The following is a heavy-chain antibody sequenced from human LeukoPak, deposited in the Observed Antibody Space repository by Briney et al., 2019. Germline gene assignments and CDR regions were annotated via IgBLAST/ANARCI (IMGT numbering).Heavy chain of an antibody. V-gene: IGHV3-7*01. CDR2: IKQDGSEK. CDR1: GFTFSSYW. CDR3: ARAGSRVGATPEPFDY. J-gene: IGHJ4*02. D-gene: IGHD1-26*01. Sequence: PGGSLRLSCAASGFTFSSYWMSWVRQAPGKGLEWVANIKQDGSEKYYVDSVKGRFTISRDNAKNSLYLQMNSLRAEDTAVYYCARAGSRVGATPEPFDYWGQGTLVTVSS.